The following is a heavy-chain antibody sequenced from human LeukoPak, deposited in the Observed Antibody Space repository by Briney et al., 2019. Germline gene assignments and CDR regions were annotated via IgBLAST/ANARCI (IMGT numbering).Heavy chain of an antibody. CDR3: ARDLTAMVAGDY. J-gene: IGHJ4*02. Sequence: SETLSLTCAVSGGSISSSNWWSWVRQPPGKGLEWIGEIYHSGSTNYNPSLKSRVTISVDTSKNQFSLKLSSVTAADTAVYYCARDLTAMVAGDYWGQGTLVTVSS. CDR1: GGSISSSNW. V-gene: IGHV4-4*02. D-gene: IGHD5-18*01. CDR2: IYHSGST.